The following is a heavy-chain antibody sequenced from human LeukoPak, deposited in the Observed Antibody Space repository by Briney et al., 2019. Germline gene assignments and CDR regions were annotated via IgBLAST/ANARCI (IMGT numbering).Heavy chain of an antibody. D-gene: IGHD3-22*01. Sequence: PGGSLRLSCAASGFTFSSYAMSWVRQAPGKGLEWVSAISGSGGSTYYADSVKGRFTISRDNSKNTLYLQMNSLRAEDTAVYYCASGSYEGLLYYYYGMDVWGQGTTVTVSS. CDR1: GFTFSSYA. J-gene: IGHJ6*02. CDR2: ISGSGGST. CDR3: ASGSYEGLLYYYYGMDV. V-gene: IGHV3-23*01.